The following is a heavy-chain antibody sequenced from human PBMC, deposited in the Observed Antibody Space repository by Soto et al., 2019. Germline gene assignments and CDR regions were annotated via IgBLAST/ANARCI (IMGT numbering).Heavy chain of an antibody. Sequence: QLQLQESGPGLVKPSETLSLTCTVSGGSISSSSYYWGWIRQPPGKGLEWIGSIYYSGSTYYNPSPKSRXXIXVXXSKNQCSLKLSSVTAADTAVYYCAKISSGGLTLDYWGQGTLVTVSS. D-gene: IGHD6-19*01. CDR2: IYYSGST. V-gene: IGHV4-39*01. CDR1: GGSISSSSYY. CDR3: AKISSGGLTLDY. J-gene: IGHJ4*02.